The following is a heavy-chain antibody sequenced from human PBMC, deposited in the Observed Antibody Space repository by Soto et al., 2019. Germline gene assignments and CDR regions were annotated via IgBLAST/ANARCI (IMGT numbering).Heavy chain of an antibody. J-gene: IGHJ6*02. Sequence: QVQLVQSGAEVKKPGSSVKVSCKASGGTFSSYAISWVRQAPGQGLEGMGGIIPISDTTNNAQKFQGRVTITADESTSTAYMELSSLRSEDTAVYYCARSQGSSTSLEIYYYYYYGMDVWGQGTTVTVSS. CDR3: ARSQGSSTSLEIYYYYYYGMDV. V-gene: IGHV1-69*01. CDR2: IIPISDTT. D-gene: IGHD2-2*01. CDR1: GGTFSSYA.